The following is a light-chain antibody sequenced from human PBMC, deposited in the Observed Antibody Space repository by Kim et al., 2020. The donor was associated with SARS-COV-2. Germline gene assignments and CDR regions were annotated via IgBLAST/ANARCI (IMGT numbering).Light chain of an antibody. V-gene: IGLV4-69*01. CDR2: LNSDGSH. CDR3: QTWGTGIVV. Sequence: ASVKLTSTLSSGHSNYAIAWHQQRPEKGPRYLMKLNSDGSHSKGDGIPDRFSGSSSGAERYLTISSLQSEDEADYYCQTWGTGIVVFGGGTQLTVL. CDR1: SGHSNYA. J-gene: IGLJ2*01.